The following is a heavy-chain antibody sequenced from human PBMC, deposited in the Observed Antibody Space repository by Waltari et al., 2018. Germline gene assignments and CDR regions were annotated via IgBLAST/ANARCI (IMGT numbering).Heavy chain of an antibody. J-gene: IGHJ4*02. V-gene: IGHV4-38-2*01. D-gene: IGHD6-13*01. CDR2: IYHSGST. Sequence: QVQLQESGPGLVKPSETLSLTCAVSGYSISSGYYWGWIRQPPGKGLEWIGSIYHSGSTYYNPSLKSRVTISVDTSKNQFSLKLSSVTAADTAVYYCVTEQQLVPDYWGQGTLVTVSS. CDR3: VTEQQLVPDY. CDR1: GYSISSGYY.